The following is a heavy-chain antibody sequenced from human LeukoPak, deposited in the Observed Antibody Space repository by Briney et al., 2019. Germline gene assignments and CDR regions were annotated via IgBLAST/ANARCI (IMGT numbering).Heavy chain of an antibody. CDR3: AKWGDYDVLTGYYVSDY. CDR2: ITGSGGNT. D-gene: IGHD3-9*01. J-gene: IGHJ4*02. Sequence: PRGSLSLSCAASGFSFSNYAMSWVRPAPARGLEWVSAITGSGGNTYYADSVKGRFTISRDNSKNTVVLQMNSLRAEDTAVHYCAKWGDYDVLTGYYVSDYWGQGTLVTVSS. CDR1: GFSFSNYA. V-gene: IGHV3-23*01.